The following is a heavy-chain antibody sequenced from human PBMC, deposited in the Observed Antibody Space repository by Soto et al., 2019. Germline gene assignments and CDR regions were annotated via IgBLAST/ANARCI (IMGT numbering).Heavy chain of an antibody. D-gene: IGHD6-13*01. CDR2: IYHSGST. Sequence: SETLSLTCAVSGCSIRSSNWWSWVRQPPGKGLEWIGEIYHSGSTNYNPSLKSRVTISVDKSKNQFSLKLSSVTAADTAVYYCARELDSSWYLGVAGMDVWGQGTTVTVS. CDR1: GCSIRSSNW. CDR3: ARELDSSWYLGVAGMDV. J-gene: IGHJ6*02. V-gene: IGHV4-4*02.